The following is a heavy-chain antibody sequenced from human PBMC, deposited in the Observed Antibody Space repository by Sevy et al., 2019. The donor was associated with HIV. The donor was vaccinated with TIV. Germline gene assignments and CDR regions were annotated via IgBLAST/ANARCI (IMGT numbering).Heavy chain of an antibody. CDR2: LSFGGGKI. D-gene: IGHD2-8*01. CDR1: GFAFYDYS. V-gene: IGHV3-23*01. Sequence: CGYLRLSCAASGFAFYDYSMSWIRQAPGKGLERVATLSFGGGKINYADSVKGRFTISRDNSKNSFYLQMDNLRVEDTALHYCAREGCTRPHDYWGQGTRVFVSS. J-gene: IGHJ4*02. CDR3: AREGCTRPHDY.